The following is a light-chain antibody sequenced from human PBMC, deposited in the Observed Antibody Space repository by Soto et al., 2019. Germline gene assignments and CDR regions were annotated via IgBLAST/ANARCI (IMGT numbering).Light chain of an antibody. CDR2: GAS. CDR1: QSVDIN. CDR3: QQSHNWPRT. J-gene: IGKJ1*01. V-gene: IGKV3-15*01. Sequence: EIVLTQSPATLSVSPGERVTLSCRASQSVDINLAWYQKKPGQAPRILIYGASTRATDMPGRFSGRGSGTDFNLTISRLETEDFAVYECQQSHNWPRTFGQGTKVEIK.